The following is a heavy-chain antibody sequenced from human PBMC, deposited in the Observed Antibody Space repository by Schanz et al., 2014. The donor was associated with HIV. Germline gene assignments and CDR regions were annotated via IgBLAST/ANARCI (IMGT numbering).Heavy chain of an antibody. V-gene: IGHV3-33*01. J-gene: IGHJ6*02. CDR1: GFTFSSYG. D-gene: IGHD4-4*01. Sequence: QVQLVESGGGVVQPGRSLRLSCAASGFTFSSYGIHWVRQAPGKGLEWVAVIWYDGSNKYYADSVKGRFTISRDNSKTTLYLQMNSLRAEDTAVYYCARFVDYSKYYGMDVWGQGTTVTVSS. CDR2: IWYDGSNK. CDR3: ARFVDYSKYYGMDV.